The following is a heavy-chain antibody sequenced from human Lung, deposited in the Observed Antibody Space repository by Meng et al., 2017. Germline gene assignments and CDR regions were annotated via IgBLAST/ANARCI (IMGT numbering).Heavy chain of an antibody. Sequence: LHAWAAGLFKPSRTLSPSCVVSGGSFSDYYWSWIRQPPGKGLEWIGEINHSGSTNYNPSLESRATISVDTSQNNLSLKLSSVTAADSAVYYCARGPTTMAHDFDYWGQGTLVTVSS. CDR2: INHSGST. J-gene: IGHJ4*02. CDR3: ARGPTTMAHDFDY. D-gene: IGHD4-11*01. V-gene: IGHV4-34*01. CDR1: GGSFSDYY.